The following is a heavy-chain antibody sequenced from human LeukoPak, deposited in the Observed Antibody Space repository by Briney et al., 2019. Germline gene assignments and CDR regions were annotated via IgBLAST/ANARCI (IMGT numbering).Heavy chain of an antibody. Sequence: SVKVSCKASGGTFSSYAISWVRQAPGQGLEWMGRIIPILGIANYAQKLQGRVTITADKSTSTAYMELSSLRSEDTAVYYCASGVYDFWSGYPNPYYYYGMDVWGQGTTVTVSS. CDR1: GGTFSSYA. CDR2: IIPILGIA. J-gene: IGHJ6*02. V-gene: IGHV1-69*04. CDR3: ASGVYDFWSGYPNPYYYYGMDV. D-gene: IGHD3-3*01.